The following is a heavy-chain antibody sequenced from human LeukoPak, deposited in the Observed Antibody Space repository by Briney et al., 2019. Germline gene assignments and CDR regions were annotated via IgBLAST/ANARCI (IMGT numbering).Heavy chain of an antibody. D-gene: IGHD3-3*01. J-gene: IGHJ3*01. CDR1: GFTFSSYP. CDR2: ISYDGSKI. Sequence: TGGSLRLSCAASGFTFSSYPLHWVRQAPGKGLEWVTLISYDGSKIYYADSVKGRFSISRDNSKNTLYLQMNSLRIEDTAVYFCARESGWGLPHAFDFWGQGTMVTVSS. CDR3: ARESGWGLPHAFDF. V-gene: IGHV3-30-3*01.